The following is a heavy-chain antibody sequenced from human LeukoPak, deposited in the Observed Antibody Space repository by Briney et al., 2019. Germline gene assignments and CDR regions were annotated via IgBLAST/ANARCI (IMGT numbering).Heavy chain of an antibody. CDR1: GFTLSGSA. CDR2: IRSRVNAYAT. CDR3: SRDATGDH. V-gene: IGHV3-73*01. J-gene: IGHJ4*02. Sequence: GGSLRLSCAASGFTLSGSAMHWVRQASGKRLEWVGRIRSRVNAYATSYAASVKGRFTISRDDSKNTAYLEMNSLKTEDTAVYYCSRDATGDHWGQGTLVSVSS.